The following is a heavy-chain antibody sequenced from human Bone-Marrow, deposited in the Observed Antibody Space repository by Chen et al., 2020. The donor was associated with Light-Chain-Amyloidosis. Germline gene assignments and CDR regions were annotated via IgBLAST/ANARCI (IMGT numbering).Heavy chain of an antibody. CDR1: AYTFPNYW. V-gene: IGHV5-51*01. Sequence: EVHLEQSGPEVKKPGEPLKISWTGSAYTFPNYWIGWVRQMPGKGLEWMGVIYPDDSDARYSPSLEGQVTISADKSITTAYLQWRSLKASDTAMYYCARRRDGYNFDYWGQGTLVTVSS. CDR2: IYPDDSDA. CDR3: ARRRDGYNFDY. J-gene: IGHJ4*02. D-gene: IGHD5-12*01.